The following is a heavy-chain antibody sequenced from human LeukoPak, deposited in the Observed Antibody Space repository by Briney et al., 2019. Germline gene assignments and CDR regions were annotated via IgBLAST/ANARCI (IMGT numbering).Heavy chain of an antibody. V-gene: IGHV3-13*01. CDR1: GFTFSDHA. CDR2: VGIAADT. J-gene: IGHJ4*02. D-gene: IGHD1-26*01. Sequence: GGSLRLSCAASGFTFSDHAMHWVRQAPGKGLEWVSAVGIAADTFYPGSVKGRFTICRENAKNSLYLQMNSLRVEDTAVYYCVRQKKSHGNFDYWGQGTLVTVSS. CDR3: VRQKKSHGNFDY.